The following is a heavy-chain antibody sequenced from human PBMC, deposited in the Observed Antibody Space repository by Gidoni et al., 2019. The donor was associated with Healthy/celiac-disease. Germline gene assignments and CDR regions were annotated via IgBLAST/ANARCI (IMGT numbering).Heavy chain of an antibody. J-gene: IGHJ6*03. CDR2: IKSKTDGGTT. V-gene: IGHV3-15*01. CDR3: TSSLGGSGSYYYYYYMDV. CDR1: GSTFSNAW. Sequence: EVQLVESGGGLVKRGGSRRLSCAASGSTFSNAWSGWGRQAPGKVLEWVGRIKSKTDGGTTDYAAPVKGRFTISRDDSKNTLYLQMNSLKTEDTAVYYCTSSLGGSGSYYYYYYMDVWGKGTTVTVSS. D-gene: IGHD3-10*01.